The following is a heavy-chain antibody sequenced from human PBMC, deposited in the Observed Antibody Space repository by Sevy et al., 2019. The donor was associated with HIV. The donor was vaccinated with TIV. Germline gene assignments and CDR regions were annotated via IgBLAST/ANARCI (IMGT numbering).Heavy chain of an antibody. Sequence: GGSLRLSCAASGFTFDDYAIYWVRQAPGKGLKWVSGISWNSGSIGYADSVKGRFTISRDNAKNSLYLQMNSLRPEDTALYYCAKGYRYGLPIQYGMDVWGQRTTVTVSS. V-gene: IGHV3-9*01. CDR2: ISWNSGSI. CDR1: GFTFDDYA. D-gene: IGHD5-18*01. CDR3: AKGYRYGLPIQYGMDV. J-gene: IGHJ6*02.